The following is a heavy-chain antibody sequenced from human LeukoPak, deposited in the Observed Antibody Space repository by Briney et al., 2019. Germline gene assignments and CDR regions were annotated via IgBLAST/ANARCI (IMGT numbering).Heavy chain of an antibody. CDR3: ARGQDDFWSGYYDRAYYYYYGMDV. J-gene: IGHJ6*02. CDR1: GYSFTSYW. V-gene: IGHV5-51*01. CDR2: IYPGDSDT. Sequence: GESLKISCKGSGYSFTSYWIGWVRQMPGKGLEWMGIIYPGDSDTRYSPSFQGQVTISADKSISTAYLQWSSLKASDTAMYYCARGQDDFWSGYYDRAYYYYYGMDVWGQGTTVTVSS. D-gene: IGHD3-3*01.